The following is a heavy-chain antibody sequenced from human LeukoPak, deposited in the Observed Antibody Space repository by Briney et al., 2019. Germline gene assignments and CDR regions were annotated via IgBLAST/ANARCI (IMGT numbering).Heavy chain of an antibody. V-gene: IGHV4-34*01. J-gene: IGHJ4*02. CDR3: AGGSTGSAYDY. CDR2: ISHSGST. D-gene: IGHD7-27*01. Sequence: SETLSPTCAIYDGSFSGYYWSWIRQPPGKGLEWIGGISHSGSTNYNPSLESRVTISLDTSKTHSSLRLTSVTAADTAVYYCAGGSTGSAYDYWGQGALVTVSP. CDR1: DGSFSGYY.